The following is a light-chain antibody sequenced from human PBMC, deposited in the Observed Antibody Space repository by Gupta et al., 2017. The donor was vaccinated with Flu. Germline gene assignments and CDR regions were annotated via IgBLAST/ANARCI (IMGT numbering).Light chain of an antibody. CDR2: EVS. CDR3: SSYTSSSTLAWV. CDR1: STDVGGYNY. V-gene: IGLV2-14*01. Sequence: QSALTQPASVPWPPGQSITISCTGTSTDVGGYNYVSWYQQHPGKAPKLMFYEVSNRPSGVSNRFSGSKSGNTASLTISGLQAEDEADYYCSSYTSSSTLAWVFGGGTKLTVL. J-gene: IGLJ3*02.